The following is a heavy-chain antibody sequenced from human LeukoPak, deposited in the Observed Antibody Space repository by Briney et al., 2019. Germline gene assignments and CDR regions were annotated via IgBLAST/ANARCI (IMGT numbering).Heavy chain of an antibody. V-gene: IGHV1-2*02. CDR1: GYTFTGYY. J-gene: IGHJ4*02. CDR2: INPNSGGT. D-gene: IGHD6-13*01. CDR3: ARFPFAPYSNSWYEVDY. Sequence: ASVKVSCKASGYTFTGYYMHWVPQAPGQGLEWMGWINPNSGGTNYAQKFQGRVTMTRDTSINTAYMELSRLRSDDTAVYYCARFPFAPYSNSWYEVDYWGQGTLVTVSS.